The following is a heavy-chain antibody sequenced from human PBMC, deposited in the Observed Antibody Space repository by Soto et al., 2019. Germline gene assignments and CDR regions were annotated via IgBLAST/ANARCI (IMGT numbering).Heavy chain of an antibody. Sequence: QVQLQESGPGLVKPSGTLSLTCAVSGGSISSSNWWSWVRQPPGKGLEWIGEIYHSGSTKYNPSLKSRVTISVDKSKNQSSLKLSSVTAADTAVYYCASVRGGYYYGMDVWGQGTTVTVSS. CDR1: GGSISSSNW. V-gene: IGHV4-4*02. CDR2: IYHSGST. D-gene: IGHD3-10*02. CDR3: ASVRGGYYYGMDV. J-gene: IGHJ6*02.